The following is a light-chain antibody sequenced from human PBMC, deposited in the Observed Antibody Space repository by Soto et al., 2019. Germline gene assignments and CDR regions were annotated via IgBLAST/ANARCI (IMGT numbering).Light chain of an antibody. Sequence: DIVMTQSPDSLAVSLGERATINCKSSQSVLYSSNNKNYLAWYQQKPGQPPKVLIYWATTRASGVPDRFSGSESGTDFTLTISSLQAEDVAVYYCQQYYSTPPYTFGQGTKLEIK. CDR1: QSVLYSSNNKNY. CDR2: WAT. J-gene: IGKJ2*01. V-gene: IGKV4-1*01. CDR3: QQYYSTPPYT.